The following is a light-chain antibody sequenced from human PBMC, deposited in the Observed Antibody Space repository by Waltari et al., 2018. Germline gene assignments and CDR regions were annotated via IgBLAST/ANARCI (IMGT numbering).Light chain of an antibody. CDR1: SSDIGTYNY. CDR3: DSKSSSSPHV. CDR2: DVS. Sequence: QSALTQPASVSGSPGQSITVSCTGTSSDIGTYNYVSWYQQHPGKAPKLMIYDVSSLPSGVSNRFSGSKSGNTASLPISGLQAEDEADYYCDSKSSSSPHVFGTGTKVTVL. J-gene: IGLJ1*01. V-gene: IGLV2-14*03.